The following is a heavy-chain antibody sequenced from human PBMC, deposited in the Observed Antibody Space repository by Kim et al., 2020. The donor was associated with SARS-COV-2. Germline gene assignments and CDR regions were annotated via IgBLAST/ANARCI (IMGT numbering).Heavy chain of an antibody. CDR2: ISSSSSYI. CDR1: GFTFSSYS. CDR3: AGVCSGGSCYWGY. V-gene: IGHV3-21*01. J-gene: IGHJ4*02. Sequence: GESLKISCAASGFTFSSYSMNWVRQAPGKGLEWVSSISSSSSYIYYADSVKGRFTISRDNAKNSLYLQMNSLRAEDTAVYYCAGVCSGGSCYWGYWGQGTLVTVSS. D-gene: IGHD2-15*01.